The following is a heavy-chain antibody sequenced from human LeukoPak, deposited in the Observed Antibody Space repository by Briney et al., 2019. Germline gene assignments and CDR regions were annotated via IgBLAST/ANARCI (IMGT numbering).Heavy chain of an antibody. CDR1: GGSISSGGYY. Sequence: PSETLSLTRTVSGGSISSGGYYWSWIRQPPGKGLEWIGYIYYTGSTTYNASLKSRVTISVDTSKSQFFLKLSSVTAADTAVYYCAREDIVVMTAIQGYFDLWGRGTLVTVSS. CDR2: IYYTGST. D-gene: IGHD2-21*02. CDR3: AREDIVVMTAIQGYFDL. J-gene: IGHJ2*01. V-gene: IGHV4-61*08.